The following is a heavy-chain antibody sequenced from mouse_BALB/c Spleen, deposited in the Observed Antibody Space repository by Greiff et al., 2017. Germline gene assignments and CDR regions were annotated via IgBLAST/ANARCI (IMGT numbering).Heavy chain of an antibody. Sequence: EVQGVESGGGLVQPGGSRKLSCAASGFTFSSFGMHWVRQAPEKGLEWVAYISSGSSTIYYADTVKGRFTISRDNPKNTLFLQMTSLRSEDTAMYYCARGLLPYYYAMDYWGQGTSVTVSS. CDR3: ARGLLPYYYAMDY. J-gene: IGHJ4*01. CDR2: ISSGSSTI. CDR1: GFTFSSFG. D-gene: IGHD2-3*01. V-gene: IGHV5-17*02.